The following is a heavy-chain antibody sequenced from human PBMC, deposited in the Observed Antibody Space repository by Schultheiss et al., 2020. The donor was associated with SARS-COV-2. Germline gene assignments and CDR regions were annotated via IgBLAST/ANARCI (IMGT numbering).Heavy chain of an antibody. J-gene: IGHJ4*02. CDR1: GGSISSGGYS. CDR3: ARALAGIALDY. CDR2: IYYSGST. Sequence: SETLSLTCAVSGGSISSGGYSWSWIRQPPGKGLEWIGYIYYSGSTYYNPSLKSRVTISVDTSKNQFSLKLSSVTAADTAVYYCARALAGIALDYWGQGTLVTVSS. V-gene: IGHV4-30-2*01. D-gene: IGHD6-13*01.